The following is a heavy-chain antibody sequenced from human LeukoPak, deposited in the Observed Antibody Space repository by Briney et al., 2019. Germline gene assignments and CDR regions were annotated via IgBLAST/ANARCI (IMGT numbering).Heavy chain of an antibody. D-gene: IGHD1-14*01. V-gene: IGHV5-51*01. CDR2: IYPGDFDT. J-gene: IGHJ4*02. CDR1: GYSFSTYW. Sequence: GESLQISCKGSGYSFSTYWIGWVRQMPGQGLEWMGIIYPGDFDTRYRQSFRGQVTISVDRSISTAYLQWSSLKTSDTAMYYCARAPTSVSNPYYFDSWGQGTLVTVSS. CDR3: ARAPTSVSNPYYFDS.